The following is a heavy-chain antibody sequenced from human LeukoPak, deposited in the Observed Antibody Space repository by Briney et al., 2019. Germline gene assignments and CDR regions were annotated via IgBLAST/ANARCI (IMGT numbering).Heavy chain of an antibody. J-gene: IGHJ6*03. CDR1: GFTFSNYY. V-gene: IGHV3-11*01. CDR3: ARAGEMRYMDV. CDR2: IKGNGATT. D-gene: IGHD5-24*01. Sequence: GGSLRLSCEASGFTFSNYYMSWIRQAPGKGLEWVSHIKGNGATTYYADSVRGRFTISRDNAKNSLFLQMNSLRVANTATYYCARAGEMRYMDVWGKGTAVAVS.